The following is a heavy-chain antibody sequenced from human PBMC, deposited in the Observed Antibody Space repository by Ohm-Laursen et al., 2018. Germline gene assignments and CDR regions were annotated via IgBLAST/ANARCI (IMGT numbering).Heavy chain of an antibody. Sequence: GSLRLSCTASGFTFSNAWMSWVRQAPGKGLEWVSYISSSGSTIYYADSVKGRFTISRDNAKNSLYLQMNSLRAEDTAVYYCARTSGSYGYYWGQGTLVTVSS. CDR2: ISSSGSTI. J-gene: IGHJ4*02. CDR1: GFTFSNAW. D-gene: IGHD1-26*01. CDR3: ARTSGSYGYY. V-gene: IGHV3-11*04.